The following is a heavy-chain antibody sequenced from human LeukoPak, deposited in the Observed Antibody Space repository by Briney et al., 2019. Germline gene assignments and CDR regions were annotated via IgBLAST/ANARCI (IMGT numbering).Heavy chain of an antibody. V-gene: IGHV4-4*02. CDR2: IYHSGST. CDR1: GGSISSSNW. D-gene: IGHD3-22*01. Sequence: KASETLSLTCAVSGGSISSSNWWSWVRQPPGKGLEWIGEIYHSGSTNYNPSLKSRVTISVDKSKNQFSLKLSSVTVADTAVYYCARGPYYYDSSGYYIPYYGMDVWGQGTTVTVSS. CDR3: ARGPYYYDSSGYYIPYYGMDV. J-gene: IGHJ6*02.